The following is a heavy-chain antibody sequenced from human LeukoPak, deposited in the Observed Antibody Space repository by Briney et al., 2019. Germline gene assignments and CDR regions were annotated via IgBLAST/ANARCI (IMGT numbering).Heavy chain of an antibody. J-gene: IGHJ3*02. CDR1: GGSISSGGYY. V-gene: IGHV4-30-2*01. CDR2: IYHSGST. Sequence: PSQTLSLTCTVSGGSISSGGYYWSWIRQPPGKGLEWIGYIYHSGSTYYNPSLKSRVTISVDRSKNQFSLKLSSVTAADTAVYYCARASYYYDSTPRWGAFDIWGQGTMVTVSS. CDR3: ARASYYYDSTPRWGAFDI. D-gene: IGHD3-22*01.